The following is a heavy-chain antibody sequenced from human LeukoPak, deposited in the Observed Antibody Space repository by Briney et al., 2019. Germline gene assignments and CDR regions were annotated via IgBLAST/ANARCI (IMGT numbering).Heavy chain of an antibody. J-gene: IGHJ6*03. CDR2: IYYSGST. D-gene: IGHD6-19*01. CDR1: GGSISSSSYY. CDR3: ARDSFSVIHSLNSSGWTYYYYMDV. Sequence: SETLSLTCTVSGGSISSSSYYWSWIRQPPGKGLEWIGYIYYSGSTNYNPSLKSRVTISVGTSKNQFSLKLSSVTAADTAVYYCARDSFSVIHSLNSSGWTYYYYMDVWGKGTTVTVSS. V-gene: IGHV4-61*01.